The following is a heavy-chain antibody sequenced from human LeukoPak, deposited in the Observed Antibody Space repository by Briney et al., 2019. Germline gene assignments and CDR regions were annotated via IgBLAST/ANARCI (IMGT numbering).Heavy chain of an antibody. J-gene: IGHJ5*01. CDR1: GFTFSNYW. Sequence: HPGGSLRLSCAASGFTFSNYWIPWVRQAPGKGLVWVSRINPAGNYANYADSVKGRFTISRDNAKNTVDLQMNSLRAEDTALFYCVRDWDHYDFDSWGQGTLVTVSS. CDR2: INPAGNYA. CDR3: VRDWDHYDFDS. V-gene: IGHV3-74*01. D-gene: IGHD3-3*01.